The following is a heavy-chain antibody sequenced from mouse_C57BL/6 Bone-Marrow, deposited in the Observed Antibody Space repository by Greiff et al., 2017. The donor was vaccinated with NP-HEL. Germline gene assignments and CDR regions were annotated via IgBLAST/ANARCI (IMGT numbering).Heavy chain of an antibody. CDR2: INPSSGYT. D-gene: IGHD2-2*01. Sequence: VQLQQSGAELAKPGASVKLSCKASGYTFTSYWMHWVKQRPGQGLEWIGYINPSSGYTKYNQKFKDKATLTADKSSSTAYMQLSSLTYEDSADYYCARGPIYYGYDGSPWFAYWGQGTLVTVSA. J-gene: IGHJ3*01. CDR3: ARGPIYYGYDGSPWFAY. CDR1: GYTFTSYW. V-gene: IGHV1-7*01.